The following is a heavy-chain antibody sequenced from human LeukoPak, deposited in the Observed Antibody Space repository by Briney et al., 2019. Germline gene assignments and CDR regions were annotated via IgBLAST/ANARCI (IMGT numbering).Heavy chain of an antibody. CDR1: GFTFFRHA. CDR3: ARGPYCSGGSCYDYYYYGMDF. D-gene: IGHD2-15*01. J-gene: IGHJ6*02. V-gene: IGHV3-30-3*01. CDR2: ISYDGTNK. Sequence: GGSLRLSCAASGFTFFRHAFHWVCQAPGKGLEWVAIISYDGTNKYYAESLKGRFTISRDNSKDILYLQVNSLRPDDTAVYYCARGPYCSGGSCYDYYYYGMDFWGQGTTVTVSS.